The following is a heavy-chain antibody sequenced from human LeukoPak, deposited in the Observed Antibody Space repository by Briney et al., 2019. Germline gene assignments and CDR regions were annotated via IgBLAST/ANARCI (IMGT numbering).Heavy chain of an antibody. CDR3: ARDSRTAPGTMDY. CDR1: GFPFSNYW. V-gene: IGHV3-7*01. CDR2: IKQDGSDR. Sequence: GGSLGLSCAVSGFPFSNYWMSWVGQAPGKGLKGVANIKQDGSDRHYVDSVKGRFTISRDNAKNSLYLQMNSLRAEDTAVYYCARDSRTAPGTMDYWGQGTLVTVSS. D-gene: IGHD6-13*01. J-gene: IGHJ4*02.